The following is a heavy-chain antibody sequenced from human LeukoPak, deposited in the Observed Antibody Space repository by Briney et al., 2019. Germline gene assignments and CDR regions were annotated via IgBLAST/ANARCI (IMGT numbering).Heavy chain of an antibody. Sequence: GGSLRLSCAASGFTFLDFSMHWVRQAPAKGPEWVSLISGDGGVTHYADSVRGRFTISRDNSKNSLYLQMNSLRGEDTAFYYCAKGNNSMSYNFDYCGQGTLVTVSS. CDR3: AKGNNSMSYNFDY. CDR1: GFTFLDFS. V-gene: IGHV3-43*02. J-gene: IGHJ4*02. CDR2: ISGDGGVT. D-gene: IGHD2/OR15-2a*01.